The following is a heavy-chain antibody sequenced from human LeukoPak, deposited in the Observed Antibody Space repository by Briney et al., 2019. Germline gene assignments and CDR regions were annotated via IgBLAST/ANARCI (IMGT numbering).Heavy chain of an antibody. J-gene: IGHJ6*03. CDR1: GGSISSYY. Sequence: SETLSLTCTVSGGSISSYYWSWIRQPPGKGLEWIGYIYYSGSTNYNPSLKSRVTISVDTSQNQFSLKLSSVTAADTAVYYCARDVAVVPAAKGYYYIDVWGKGTTVTVSS. CDR2: IYYSGST. V-gene: IGHV4-59*01. D-gene: IGHD2-2*01. CDR3: ARDVAVVPAAKGYYYIDV.